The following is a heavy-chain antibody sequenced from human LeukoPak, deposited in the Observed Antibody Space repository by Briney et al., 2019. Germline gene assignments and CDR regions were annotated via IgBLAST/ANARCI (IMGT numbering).Heavy chain of an antibody. J-gene: IGHJ4*02. CDR2: TSSDLNVK. D-gene: IGHD3-10*01. CDR1: GFTFRNYV. Sequence: GGSLRLSCAASGFTFRNYVIHWVRQAPGKGLEWVAVTSSDLNVKLYADSVKGQFTISRDNSRSTLYLQMNSLRPEDTATYYCAREGYYGSGSPPSLYFDYWGQGTLVTVSS. V-gene: IGHV3-30-3*01. CDR3: AREGYYGSGSPPSLYFDY.